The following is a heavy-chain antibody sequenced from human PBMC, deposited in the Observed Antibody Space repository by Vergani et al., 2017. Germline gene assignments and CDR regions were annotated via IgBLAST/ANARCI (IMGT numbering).Heavy chain of an antibody. CDR3: ARQRGQQLVNYYYYGMDV. V-gene: IGHV3-15*01. J-gene: IGHJ6*02. CDR1: GFTFSNAW. CDR2: IKSKTDGGTT. D-gene: IGHD6-13*01. Sequence: EVQLVESGGGLVKPGGSLRLSCAASGFTFSNAWMSWVRQAPGKGLEWVGRIKSKTDGGTTDYAAPVKGRFTISRDDSKNTLYLQMNSLRAEDTAVYYCARQRGQQLVNYYYYGMDVWGQGTTVTVSS.